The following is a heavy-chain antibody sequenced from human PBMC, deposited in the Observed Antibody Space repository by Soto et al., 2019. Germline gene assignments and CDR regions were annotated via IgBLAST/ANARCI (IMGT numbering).Heavy chain of an antibody. CDR3: AKHPGDYYSYMDV. J-gene: IGHJ6*03. CDR1: GFTFSNYD. CDR2: VSGSGDRT. V-gene: IGHV3-23*01. D-gene: IGHD4-17*01. Sequence: PGGSLRLSCSASGFTFSNYDMSWFRQAPGKGLEWVSTVSGSGDRTYFAVSVKGRFTISRDNSKNTLYLQMSSLRAEDTAVYYCAKHPGDYYSYMDVGAKGTTVNVSS.